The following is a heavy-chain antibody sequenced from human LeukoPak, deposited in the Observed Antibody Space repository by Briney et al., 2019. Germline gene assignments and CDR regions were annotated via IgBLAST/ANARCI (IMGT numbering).Heavy chain of an antibody. CDR2: IYYSGST. CDR3: AIPYCSSTSCPGFDS. CDR1: GGSISTSSYY. J-gene: IGHJ4*02. Sequence: SETLSLTCSVSGGSISTSSYYWGWIRQPPGKGLEWIGSIYYSGSTYYNPSLKSRVTISVDTSKNQFSLKQSSVTAADTAVYYCAIPYCSSTSCPGFDSWGQGTLVTVSS. V-gene: IGHV4-39*01. D-gene: IGHD2-2*01.